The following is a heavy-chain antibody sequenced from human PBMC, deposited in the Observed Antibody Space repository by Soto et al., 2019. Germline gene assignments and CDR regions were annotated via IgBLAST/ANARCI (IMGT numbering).Heavy chain of an antibody. Sequence: PGGSLRLFCAASGFTFSTFNMNWVRQSPGKGLEWVSSITNSAYTSYADSVKGRFTISRYNAKNSLYLQMNSLRAHDTAVYYCGLSDVLFFDVWGQGPL. CDR2: ITNSAYT. CDR3: GLSDVLFFDV. J-gene: IGHJ4*02. CDR1: GFTFSTFN. V-gene: IGHV3-21*01. D-gene: IGHD3-16*01.